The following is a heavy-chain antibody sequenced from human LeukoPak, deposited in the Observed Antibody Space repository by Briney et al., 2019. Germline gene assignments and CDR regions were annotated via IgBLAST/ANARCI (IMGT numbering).Heavy chain of an antibody. CDR1: GGTFSSDA. CDR2: INPNTGGT. D-gene: IGHD1-14*01. CDR3: ASYPRYNNAPPFDY. J-gene: IGHJ4*02. Sequence: ASVKVSCKAPGGTFSSDAISWGRQAPGQGLEWMGWINPNTGGTNYAQKFQGRVTINRDTTISAAFMELSRLTSDDTAVYYCASYPRYNNAPPFDYWGQGTLVTVSS. V-gene: IGHV1-2*02.